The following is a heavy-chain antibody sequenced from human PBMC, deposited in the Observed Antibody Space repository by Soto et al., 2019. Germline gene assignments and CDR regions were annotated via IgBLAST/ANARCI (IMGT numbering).Heavy chain of an antibody. Sequence: GASVKVSCKASGYTFTSYCMHWVREAPGQRLEWMGIINPSGGSTSYAQKFQGRVTMTRDTSTSTVYMELSSLRSEDTAVYYCARAPRGHDFWSGYSTYYFDYWGQGTLVTVSS. J-gene: IGHJ4*02. CDR1: GYTFTSYC. CDR2: INPSGGST. CDR3: ARAPRGHDFWSGYSTYYFDY. V-gene: IGHV1-46*01. D-gene: IGHD3-3*01.